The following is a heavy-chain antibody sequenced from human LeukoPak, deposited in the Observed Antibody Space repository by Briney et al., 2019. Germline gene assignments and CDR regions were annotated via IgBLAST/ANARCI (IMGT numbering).Heavy chain of an antibody. Sequence: PGGSLRLSCAASGFTFSSYWMSWVRQAPGKGLEWVANIKQDGREKYYVDSVKGRFTISRDNAKNSLYLQMNSLRAEDTAVYYCARDSANWNYSPGDYWGQGTLVTVSS. CDR2: IKQDGREK. V-gene: IGHV3-7*01. D-gene: IGHD1-7*01. J-gene: IGHJ4*02. CDR3: ARDSANWNYSPGDY. CDR1: GFTFSSYW.